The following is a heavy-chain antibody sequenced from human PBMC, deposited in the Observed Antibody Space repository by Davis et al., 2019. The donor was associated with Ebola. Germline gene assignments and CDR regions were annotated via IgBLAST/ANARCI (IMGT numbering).Heavy chain of an antibody. D-gene: IGHD5-18*01. CDR1: GVRLSCSSNGA. J-gene: IGHJ4*01. V-gene: IGHV6-1*01. CDR3: ARAFERRIQLDY. CDR2: TYYRSKWFS. Sequence: HPQTPSLTRAISGVRLSCSSNGAWNRIRQSLTRGHEWPGTTYYRSKWFSESALSVKSLITVNPDTSKNQFSLKLSSVTAADTAVYYCARAFERRIQLDYWGHGTLVTVSS.